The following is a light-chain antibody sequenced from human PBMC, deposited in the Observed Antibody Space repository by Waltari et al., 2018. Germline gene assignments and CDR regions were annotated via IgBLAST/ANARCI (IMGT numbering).Light chain of an antibody. Sequence: DIQMTQSPSTLSASVGDRVTITCRASQSVRTYLAWYQQKPGKAPKLLIYKASTLESGVPSRFSGSGSETEFTLTIASLQPDDFGTYYCQQYNKYSWTFGQGTEVDIK. CDR2: KAS. CDR3: QQYNKYSWT. J-gene: IGKJ1*01. V-gene: IGKV1-5*03. CDR1: QSVRTY.